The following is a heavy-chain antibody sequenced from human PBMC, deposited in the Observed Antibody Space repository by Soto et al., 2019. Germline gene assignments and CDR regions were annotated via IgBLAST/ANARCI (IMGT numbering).Heavy chain of an antibody. Sequence: QVQLVQSGAEVKKPGASVKVSCKASGYTFTSYGISWVRQAPGQGLEWLGWISAYNGNTNYAQKFQGRVTMTTDTPGSTGDIEVTSLGSEDTGLYDWARGGKWWTNSVWCCYGMDVWGQGTTVTVSS. V-gene: IGHV1-18*01. J-gene: IGHJ6*02. CDR1: GYTFTSYG. CDR3: ARGGKWWTNSVWCCYGMDV. D-gene: IGHD2-8*01. CDR2: ISAYNGNT.